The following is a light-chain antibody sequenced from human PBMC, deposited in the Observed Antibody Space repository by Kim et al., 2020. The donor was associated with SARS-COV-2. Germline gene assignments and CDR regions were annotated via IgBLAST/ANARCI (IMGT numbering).Light chain of an antibody. Sequence: GRTVTISCTRSSGSIDDNYVQWYQQRPDGVPTAVIYEDDQRPSGVSDRFSGSIDNSSNSASLTISGLKTEDEADYYCQSYNRSNVVFGGGTQLTVL. CDR2: EDD. CDR3: QSYNRSNVV. J-gene: IGLJ2*01. CDR1: SGSIDDNY. V-gene: IGLV6-57*03.